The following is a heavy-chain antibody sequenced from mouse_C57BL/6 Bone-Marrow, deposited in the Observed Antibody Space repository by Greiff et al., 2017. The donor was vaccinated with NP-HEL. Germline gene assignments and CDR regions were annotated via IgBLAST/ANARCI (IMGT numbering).Heavy chain of an antibody. Sequence: QVHVKQSGPELVKPGASVKLSCKASGYTFTSYDINWVKQRPGQGLEWIGWIYPRDGSTKYNEKFKGKATLTVDTSSSTAYMELHSLTSEDSAVYFCARWDFDYWGQGTTLTVSS. J-gene: IGHJ2*01. V-gene: IGHV1-85*01. CDR2: IYPRDGST. CDR1: GYTFTSYD. CDR3: ARWDFDY.